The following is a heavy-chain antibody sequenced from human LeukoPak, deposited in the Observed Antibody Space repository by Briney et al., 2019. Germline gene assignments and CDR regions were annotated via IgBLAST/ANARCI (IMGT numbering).Heavy chain of an antibody. Sequence: SETLSLTCTVSGYSITSGYYWGWIRQPPGKGLEWIGEINHSGSTNYNPSLKSRVTISIDTSKNQFSLKLSSVTAADTAVYYCARAQDSSVSFRLWGQGTLVTVSS. CDR1: GYSITSGYY. D-gene: IGHD3-22*01. CDR2: INHSGST. CDR3: ARAQDSSVSFRL. J-gene: IGHJ4*02. V-gene: IGHV4-38-2*02.